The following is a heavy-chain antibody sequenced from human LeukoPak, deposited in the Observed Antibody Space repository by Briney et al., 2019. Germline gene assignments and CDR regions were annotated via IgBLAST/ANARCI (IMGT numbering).Heavy chain of an antibody. CDR1: GFTFISYN. V-gene: IGHV3-21*01. CDR2: ISSGSRSI. Sequence: GGSLRLSCAASGFTFISYNMNWVRQAPGKGLEWVALISSGSRSIYYADSVKGRFTISRDNAKNSLYLQMNSLRAEDTAVYYCAREGYNSGWRIDYWGLGTLVTVSS. CDR3: AREGYNSGWRIDY. J-gene: IGHJ4*02. D-gene: IGHD6-19*01.